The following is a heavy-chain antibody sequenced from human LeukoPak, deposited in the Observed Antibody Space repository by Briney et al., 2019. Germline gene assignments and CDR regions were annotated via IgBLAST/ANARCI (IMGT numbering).Heavy chain of an antibody. J-gene: IGHJ4*02. Sequence: ASVKVSCKASGYTFTDYDITWVRQAPGQGLEWMGRVSPYNGNTYYSQRFQDRVTITKDTSTGTAYMDLRNLRTDDTAMYYCARNGRVRRVVKDLFEYWGRGTLVAVSS. CDR2: VSPYNGNT. CDR3: ARNGRVRRVVKDLFEY. D-gene: IGHD3-10*01. CDR1: GYTFTDYD. V-gene: IGHV1-18*01.